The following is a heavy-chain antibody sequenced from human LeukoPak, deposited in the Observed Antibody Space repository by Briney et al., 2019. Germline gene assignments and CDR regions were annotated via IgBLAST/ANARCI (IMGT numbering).Heavy chain of an antibody. D-gene: IGHD2-15*01. Sequence: PGRSLRLSCVASGFTFSTYGMHWVRQPPGKGLEWVAVIWNDGSNKYYADSVKGRFTISRDNSKNTLYLQMNSLRAEDTAVYYCASLVVVGDFDYWGQGTLVTVSS. CDR3: ASLVVVGDFDY. CDR1: GFTFSTYG. CDR2: IWNDGSNK. J-gene: IGHJ4*02. V-gene: IGHV3-33*01.